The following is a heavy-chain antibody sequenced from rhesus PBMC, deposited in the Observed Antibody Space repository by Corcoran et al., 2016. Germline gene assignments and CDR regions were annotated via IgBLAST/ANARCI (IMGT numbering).Heavy chain of an antibody. D-gene: IGHD6-13*01. V-gene: IGHV4-173*01. Sequence: QLQLQESGPGLVKPSATLSLPCVVSGGSISSNYWSWLRQPPGQGLEWIGRISGSGGSTDYNPSLKSRVTISTDTSKNQFSLKLSSVTAADTAVYYCARERSSWLGDNSLDVWGRGVLVTVSS. CDR1: GGSISSNY. CDR2: ISGSGGST. CDR3: ARERSSWLGDNSLDV. J-gene: IGHJ5-2*02.